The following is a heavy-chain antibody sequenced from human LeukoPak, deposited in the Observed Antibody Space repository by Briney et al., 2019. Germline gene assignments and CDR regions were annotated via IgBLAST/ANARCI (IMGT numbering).Heavy chain of an antibody. J-gene: IGHJ3*02. CDR1: GGSISSGSYY. CDR2: IYTSGST. D-gene: IGHD3-10*01. V-gene: IGHV4-61*02. CDR3: ASYKGKDAFDT. Sequence: SQTLSLTCTVSGGSISSGSYYWSWIRQPAGKGLEWIGRIYTSGSTNYNPSLKSRVTISVDTSKNQFSLKLSSVTAADTAVYYCASYKGKDAFDTWGQGTMVTVSS.